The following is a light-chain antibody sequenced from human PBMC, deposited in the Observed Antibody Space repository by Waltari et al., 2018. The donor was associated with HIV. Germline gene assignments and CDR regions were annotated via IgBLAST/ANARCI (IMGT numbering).Light chain of an antibody. V-gene: IGLV2-23*02. J-gene: IGLJ1*01. CDR1: SSDVGNYDL. CDR3: CSYSDRRIYV. CDR2: EVN. Sequence: QSALTQPAPVSGPLGQSNTISRTGTSSDVGNYDLVSWYQQHPGKAPKIIIYEVNKRPPGASNRMSGSKSGNTASLTISGLQAEYEADYYCCSYSDRRIYVFGGGTRVSAL.